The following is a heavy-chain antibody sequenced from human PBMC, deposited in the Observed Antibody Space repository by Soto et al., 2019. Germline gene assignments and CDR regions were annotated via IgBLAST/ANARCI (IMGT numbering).Heavy chain of an antibody. CDR1: GFTFSSYA. D-gene: IGHD2-15*01. CDR2: ISYDGSNK. J-gene: IGHJ4*02. V-gene: IGHV3-30-3*01. Sequence: QVQLVESGGGVVQPGRSLRLSCAASGFTFSSYAMHWVRQAPGKGLEWVAVISYDGSNKYYADSVKGRFTISRDNSKNTLYLQMNSPRAEDTAVYYCARVRGYCSGGSCYGDYWGQGTLVTVSS. CDR3: ARVRGYCSGGSCYGDY.